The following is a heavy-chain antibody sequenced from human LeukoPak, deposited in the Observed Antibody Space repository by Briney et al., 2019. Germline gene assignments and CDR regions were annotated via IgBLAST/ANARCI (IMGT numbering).Heavy chain of an antibody. V-gene: IGHV3-21*04. CDR2: ISSSSSYI. Sequence: GGSLRLSCAASGFTFSSYSMNWVRQAPGKGLEWVSSISSSSSYIYYADSVKGRFTISRDNSKNTLYLQMNSLRAEDTAVYYCAKVLSSSWYRAPWFDPWGQGTLVTVSS. D-gene: IGHD6-13*01. J-gene: IGHJ5*02. CDR1: GFTFSSYS. CDR3: AKVLSSSWYRAPWFDP.